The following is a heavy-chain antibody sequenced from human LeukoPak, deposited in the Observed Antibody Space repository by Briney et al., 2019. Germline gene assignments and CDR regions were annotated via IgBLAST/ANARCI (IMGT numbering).Heavy chain of an antibody. D-gene: IGHD3-9*01. CDR3: ARGPRYFAWLLPPYYYYMDV. J-gene: IGHJ6*03. V-gene: IGHV4-34*01. Sequence: SETLSLTCAVYGGSFSGYYWSWIRQPPGKGLEWIGEINHSVSTNYNPSLNSRVTISVDTAKNQFSLKLSTVTAADTAVYYCARGPRYFAWLLPPYYYYMDVWGKGTTVTVSS. CDR2: INHSVST. CDR1: GGSFSGYY.